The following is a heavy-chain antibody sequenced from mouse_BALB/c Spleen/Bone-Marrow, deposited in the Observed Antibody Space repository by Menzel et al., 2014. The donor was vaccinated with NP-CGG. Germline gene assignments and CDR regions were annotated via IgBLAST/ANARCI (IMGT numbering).Heavy chain of an antibody. J-gene: IGHJ4*01. D-gene: IGHD2-1*01. CDR3: SGGGNFDVMDY. CDR1: GYTFTSYY. CDR2: INPSNGAN. V-gene: IGHV1S81*02. Sequence: QVQLQQSGAELVKPGASVKLSCKASGYTFTSYYMFWVKQRPGQGLEWIGGINPSNGANNFNEKFKSKATLTVDKSSSTAYMQLSSLTSEDSAVYYCSGGGNFDVMDYWGQGTSVTVSS.